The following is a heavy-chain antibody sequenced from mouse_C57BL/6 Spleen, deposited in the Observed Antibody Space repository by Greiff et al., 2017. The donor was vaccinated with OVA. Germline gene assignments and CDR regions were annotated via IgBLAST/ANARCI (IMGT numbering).Heavy chain of an antibody. CDR1: GYTFTSYG. CDR3: ANDYDGGFDY. D-gene: IGHD2-4*01. CDR2: IYPRSGNT. J-gene: IGHJ2*01. Sequence: VKLQESGAELARPGASVKLSCKASGYTFTSYGISWVKQRTGQGLEWIGEIYPRSGNTYYNEKFKGKATLTADKSSSTAYMELRSLTSEDSAVYFCANDYDGGFDYWGQGTTLTVSS. V-gene: IGHV1-81*01.